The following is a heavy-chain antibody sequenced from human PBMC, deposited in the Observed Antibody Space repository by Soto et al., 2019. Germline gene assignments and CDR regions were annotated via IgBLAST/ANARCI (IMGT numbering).Heavy chain of an antibody. D-gene: IGHD2-15*01. CDR3: ARTCRSGGSCYLEH. CDR1: VSSFSCFG. CDR2: VSVPSGDT. Sequence: XSVKVSCTASVSSFSCFGIRWVRQAPGQGLECVGWVSVPSGDTGSAQNFQGRVTVTTDTSTSTAYLEVGSLRSDDTAVYYCARTCRSGGSCYLEHWGEGTLVTVSS. V-gene: IGHV1-18*01. J-gene: IGHJ4*02.